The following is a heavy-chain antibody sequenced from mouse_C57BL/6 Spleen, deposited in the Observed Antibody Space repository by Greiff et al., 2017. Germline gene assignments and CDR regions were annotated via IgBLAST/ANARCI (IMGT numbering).Heavy chain of an antibody. D-gene: IGHD1-1*01. J-gene: IGHJ1*03. CDR2: IYPGDGDT. CDR1: GYAFSSYW. V-gene: IGHV1-80*01. Sequence: LQQSGASVKISCKASGYAFSSYWMNWVKQRPGKGLEWIGQIYPGDGDTNYNGKFKGKATLTADKSSSTASMQLSSLTSEYSAVYFCARGGDYYGSSYDWYFDVWGTGTTVTVSS. CDR3: ARGGDYYGSSYDWYFDV.